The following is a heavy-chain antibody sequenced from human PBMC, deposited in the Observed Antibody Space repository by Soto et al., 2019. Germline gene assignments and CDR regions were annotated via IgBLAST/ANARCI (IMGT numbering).Heavy chain of an antibody. CDR1: GYTFTGYY. CDR2: VNPNSGGT. Sequence: GASVKVSCKASGYTFTGYYMHWVRQAPGQGLGWMGWVNPNSGGTNYAQKFQGRVTMTRDTSISTAYMELSRLRSDDTAVYYCARARRTYYYDSSGYYLGYWGQGTLVTVSS. CDR3: ARARRTYYYDSSGYYLGY. J-gene: IGHJ4*02. V-gene: IGHV1-2*02. D-gene: IGHD3-22*01.